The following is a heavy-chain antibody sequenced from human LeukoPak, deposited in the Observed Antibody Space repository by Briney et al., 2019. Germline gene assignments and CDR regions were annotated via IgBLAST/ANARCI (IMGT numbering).Heavy chain of an antibody. D-gene: IGHD3-3*01. Sequence: ASVKVSCKASGGTFSSYAISCVRQAPGQGLVWMGGIIPIFGTANYAQKFQGRVTITADESTSTAYMELSSLRSEDTAVYYCARHTIFGVVPFDYWGQGTLVTVSS. J-gene: IGHJ4*02. CDR2: IIPIFGTA. V-gene: IGHV1-69*13. CDR3: ARHTIFGVVPFDY. CDR1: GGTFSSYA.